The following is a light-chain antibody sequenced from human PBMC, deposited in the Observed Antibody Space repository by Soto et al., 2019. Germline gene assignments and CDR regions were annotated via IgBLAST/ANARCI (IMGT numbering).Light chain of an antibody. Sequence: QSALTQPPSASGSPGQSVTISCTGTSSDVGGYKYVSWYQQHPGKAPKVVIYEVNLRPSGVPDRFSGSKSGNTASLTVSGLQAEDEADYYCSSFAGSDNWLFGGGTKVTVL. J-gene: IGLJ3*02. CDR3: SSFAGSDNWL. CDR1: SSDVGGYKY. CDR2: EVN. V-gene: IGLV2-8*01.